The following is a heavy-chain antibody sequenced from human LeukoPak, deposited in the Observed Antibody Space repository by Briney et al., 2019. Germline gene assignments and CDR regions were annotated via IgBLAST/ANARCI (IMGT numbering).Heavy chain of an antibody. CDR2: ISIGSDYI. Sequence: GGSLRLSCEASGFIFSSYSMNWVRQAPGKGLEWVSSISIGSDYIYYADSVRGRFAVSRDNAAELLYLEMNSLRAEDTALYFCVRVLCGGGNCYQRNDAFEIWGQGTMVTVSS. CDR1: GFIFSSYS. CDR3: VRVLCGGGNCYQRNDAFEI. D-gene: IGHD2-15*01. V-gene: IGHV3-21*01. J-gene: IGHJ3*02.